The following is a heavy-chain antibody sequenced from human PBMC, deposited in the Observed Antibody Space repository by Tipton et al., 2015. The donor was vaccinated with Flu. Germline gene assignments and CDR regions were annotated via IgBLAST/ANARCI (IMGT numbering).Heavy chain of an antibody. D-gene: IGHD6-6*01. CDR1: GFTFSSYW. CDR3: ARDGVEYSSSSDY. Sequence: SLRLSCAASGFTFSSYWMSWVRQAPGKGLEWVANIKQDGSEKYYVDSVKGRFTISRDNAKNSLYLQMNSLRAEDTAVYYCARDGVEYSSSSDYWGQGTLVTVSS. J-gene: IGHJ4*02. V-gene: IGHV3-7*01. CDR2: IKQDGSEK.